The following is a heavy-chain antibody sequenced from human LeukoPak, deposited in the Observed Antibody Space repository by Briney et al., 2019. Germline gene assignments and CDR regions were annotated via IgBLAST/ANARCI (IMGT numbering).Heavy chain of an antibody. CDR1: GFTFSSYI. CDR2: ISSSSAYI. V-gene: IGHV3-21*01. CDR3: ATSSIALAGTVDY. D-gene: IGHD6-19*01. Sequence: GGSLRLSCTASGFTFSSYIMNWVRQAPGKGPEWDSSISSSSAYIYYADSVKGRFTISRDNAKSSLFLQMNSLRDEDTAVYYCATSSIALAGTVDYWGQGTLVTVSS. J-gene: IGHJ4*02.